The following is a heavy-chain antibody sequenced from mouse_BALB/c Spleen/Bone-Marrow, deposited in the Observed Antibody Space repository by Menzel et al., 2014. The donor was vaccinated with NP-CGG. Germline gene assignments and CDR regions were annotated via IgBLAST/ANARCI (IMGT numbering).Heavy chain of an antibody. CDR3: ARDWYYYGSSSSWFAH. CDR1: GYTFTEYT. J-gene: IGHJ3*01. D-gene: IGHD1-1*02. CDR2: INPKNGGT. Sequence: EVQLQQSGPELVKPGASVKISCKTSGYTFTEYTIHWVKQSHGKSLEWIGGINPKNGGTTYKQKFKGKATLTVDKSSSTAYMELRSPTSEDSAVYYCARDWYYYGSSSSWFAHWGQGTLVTVSA. V-gene: IGHV1-18*01.